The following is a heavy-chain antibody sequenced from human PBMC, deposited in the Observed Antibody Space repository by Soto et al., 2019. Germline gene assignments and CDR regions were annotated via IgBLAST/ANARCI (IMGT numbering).Heavy chain of an antibody. CDR1: GFTFRKFW. J-gene: IGHJ1*01. CDR2: ISSDGTTT. D-gene: IGHD2-8*01. CDR3: AIQDCTNDVCLEAAVTVGGALES. V-gene: IGHV3-74*01. Sequence: EVQLVQSGGGLAQPGKSLRLSCAASGFTFRKFWMHWVRQVPGKGPVWVSYISSDGTTTHYADSVKGRFTISRDNANDTLYLQMDSLRAEDTAVYYCAIQDCTNDVCLEAAVTVGGALESWGQGTLVTVSS.